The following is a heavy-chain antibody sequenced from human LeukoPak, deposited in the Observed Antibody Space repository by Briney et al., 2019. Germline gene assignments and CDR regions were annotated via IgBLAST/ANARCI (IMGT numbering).Heavy chain of an antibody. V-gene: IGHV4-34*01. J-gene: IGHJ4*02. CDR1: GGSFSGYY. Sequence: SETLSLTCAVYGGSFSGYYWSWIRQPPGKGLEWIGEINHSGSTNYNPSLKSRVTISVDTSKNQFSLQLKSVTPEDTAVYYCAREQTGDQNFDYWGQGTLVTVSS. D-gene: IGHD7-27*01. CDR2: INHSGST. CDR3: AREQTGDQNFDY.